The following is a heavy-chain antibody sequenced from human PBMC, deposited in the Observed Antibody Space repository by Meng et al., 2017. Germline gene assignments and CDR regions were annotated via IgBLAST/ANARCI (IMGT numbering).Heavy chain of an antibody. J-gene: IGHJ4*02. CDR3: AKLIAPSAY. CDR2: ISYDGSNK. Sequence: QVRLGESGGGVVQPGRSLRSSCAASGFTFSSYAMHWFRQAPGKGLEWVAVISYDGSNKYYADSVKGRFTISRDNSKNTLYLQMNSLRVEDTAVYYCAKLIAPSAYWGQGTLVTVSS. D-gene: IGHD2/OR15-2a*01. V-gene: IGHV3-30*07. CDR1: GFTFSSYA.